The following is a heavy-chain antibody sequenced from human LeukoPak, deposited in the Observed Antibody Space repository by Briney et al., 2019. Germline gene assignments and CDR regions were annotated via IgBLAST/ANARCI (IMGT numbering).Heavy chain of an antibody. J-gene: IGHJ4*02. D-gene: IGHD4-17*01. CDR2: IYYSGST. CDR3: ARGSDFGDY. CDR1: GGSITSYY. V-gene: IGHV4-59*08. Sequence: PSETLSLTCTVSGGSITSYYWSWIRQPPGKGLEWIGYIYYSGSTNYNPSLKSRLTISVDASKNQFSLKLSSVTATDTAVYYCARGSDFGDYWGQGTLVTVSS.